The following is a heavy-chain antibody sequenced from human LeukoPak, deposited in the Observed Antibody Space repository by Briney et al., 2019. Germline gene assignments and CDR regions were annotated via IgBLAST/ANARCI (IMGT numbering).Heavy chain of an antibody. Sequence: SETLSLTCAVYGGSFSGYYWSWIRQPPGKGLEWIGEINHSGSTNYNPSLKSRVTISVDTSKQQFSLKLSSVTAADTAVYYCARAPLVIVVTAFDYWGQGTLVTVSS. J-gene: IGHJ4*02. CDR2: INHSGST. V-gene: IGHV4-34*01. CDR1: GGSFSGYY. D-gene: IGHD2/OR15-2a*01. CDR3: ARAPLVIVVTAFDY.